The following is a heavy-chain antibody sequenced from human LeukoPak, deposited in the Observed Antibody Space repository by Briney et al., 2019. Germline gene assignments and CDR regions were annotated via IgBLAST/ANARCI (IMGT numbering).Heavy chain of an antibody. J-gene: IGHJ5*02. CDR3: ARGNGLRWPGGWFDP. V-gene: IGHV3-30-3*01. D-gene: IGHD4-23*01. Sequence: GRSLRLSCAASGFTFSSYAMHWVRQAPGRGLEWVAVISYDGSNKYYADSVKGRFTISRDNSKNTLYLQMNSLRAEDTAVYYCARGNGLRWPGGWFDPWGQGTLVTVSS. CDR1: GFTFSSYA. CDR2: ISYDGSNK.